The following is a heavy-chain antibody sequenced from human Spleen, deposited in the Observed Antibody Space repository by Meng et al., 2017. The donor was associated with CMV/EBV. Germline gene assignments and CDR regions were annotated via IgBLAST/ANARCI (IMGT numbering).Heavy chain of an antibody. CDR3: ARDAWSTSWDGLDY. D-gene: IGHD1-26*01. Sequence: SETLSLTCTVYGGSFSPYDWSWIRQSPGKGLEWIGKINHGGSTFYNPSLKSRVTISLDMSKSQFSLNLRSVSAADTAVYYCARDAWSTSWDGLDYWGQGALVTVSS. CDR2: INHGGST. J-gene: IGHJ4*02. CDR1: GGSFSPYD. V-gene: IGHV4-34*01.